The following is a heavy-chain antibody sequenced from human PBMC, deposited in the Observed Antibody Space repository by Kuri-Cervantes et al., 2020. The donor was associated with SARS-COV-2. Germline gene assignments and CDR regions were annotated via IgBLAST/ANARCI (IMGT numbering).Heavy chain of an antibody. CDR3: VRSYGSSYWYFDL. J-gene: IGHJ2*01. Sequence: GESLKISCAASGFTFSSYAMSWVRQAPGKGLEWVSAISGSGGSTYYADSVKGRFTISRDNSKNTLYLQMNSLRAEDTAVYYCVRSYGSSYWYFDLWGRGTLVTVSS. CDR1: GFTFSSYA. V-gene: IGHV3-23*01. CDR2: ISGSGGST. D-gene: IGHD5-18*01.